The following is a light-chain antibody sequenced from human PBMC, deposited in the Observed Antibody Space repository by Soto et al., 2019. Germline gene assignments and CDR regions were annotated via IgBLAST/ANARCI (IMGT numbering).Light chain of an antibody. CDR1: QSVNNNY. V-gene: IGKV3-20*01. J-gene: IGKJ5*01. CDR3: QQYDDSIT. Sequence: EIVLTQSPDTLSLSPGESATLSCRASQSVNNNYLAWYQQKPGRAPRLLIYGASNRATGIPDRFSGSGSGTDFTLTISRLEPEDFAVFYCQQYDDSITFGQGTRLEIE. CDR2: GAS.